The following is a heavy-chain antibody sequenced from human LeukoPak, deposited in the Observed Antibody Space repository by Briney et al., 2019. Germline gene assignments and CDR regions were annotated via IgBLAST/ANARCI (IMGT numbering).Heavy chain of an antibody. J-gene: IGHJ4*02. Sequence: SETLSLTCAVSGGSISSGGYYWSWIRQHPGKGLEWIGYIYYSGSTYYNPSLKSRVTISVDTSKNQSSLKLSSVTAADTAVYYCARGSSSQLLSYWGQGTLVTVSS. D-gene: IGHD2-2*01. CDR1: GGSISSGGYY. V-gene: IGHV4-31*11. CDR3: ARGSSSQLLSY. CDR2: IYYSGST.